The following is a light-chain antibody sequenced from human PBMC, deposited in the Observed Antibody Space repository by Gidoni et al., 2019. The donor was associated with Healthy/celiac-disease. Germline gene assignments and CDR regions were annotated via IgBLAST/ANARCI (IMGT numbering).Light chain of an antibody. V-gene: IGKV3-11*01. CDR1: QSVSSY. Sequence: EIFLTQSPATLSLSPGERATLSCRASQSVSSYLAWYQQKPGQAPRLLIYDASNRATGIPARFSGSGSGTDFTLTISSLEPEDFAVYYCQQRSNWPPTFGQGTKVEIK. CDR2: DAS. J-gene: IGKJ1*01. CDR3: QQRSNWPPT.